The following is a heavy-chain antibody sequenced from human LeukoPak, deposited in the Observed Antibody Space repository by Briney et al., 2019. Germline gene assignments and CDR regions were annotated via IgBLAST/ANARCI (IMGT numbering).Heavy chain of an antibody. D-gene: IGHD6-6*01. J-gene: IGHJ4*02. CDR1: GFTFDDYT. CDR2: ISWDGGST. V-gene: IGHV3-43*01. Sequence: GGSPRLSCAASGFTFDDYTMHWVRQAPGKGLEWVSLISWDGGSTYYADSVKGRFTISRDNSKNSLYLQMNSLRTEDTALYYCAKDSPTYSSSYFDYWGQGTLVTVSS. CDR3: AKDSPTYSSSYFDY.